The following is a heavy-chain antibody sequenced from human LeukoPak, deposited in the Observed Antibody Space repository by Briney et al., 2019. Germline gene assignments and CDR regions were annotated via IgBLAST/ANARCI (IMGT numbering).Heavy chain of an antibody. J-gene: IGHJ4*02. V-gene: IGHV3-33*01. CDR3: ARDGVAAAGTDY. Sequence: GGSLRLSCAASGFTFSSYGMHWVRQAPGKGLEWVAVIWYDGSNKYYADSVKGRFTISRDNSKNTLYLQMNSLRAEDTAVYYCARDGVAAAGTDYWGQGTLVTVSS. CDR2: IWYDGSNK. D-gene: IGHD6-13*01. CDR1: GFTFSSYG.